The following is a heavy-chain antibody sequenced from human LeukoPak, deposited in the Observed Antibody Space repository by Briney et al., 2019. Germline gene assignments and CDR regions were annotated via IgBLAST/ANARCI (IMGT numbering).Heavy chain of an antibody. Sequence: SEILSLTCAVYGGSFSGYYWSWIRQPPGKGLEWIGEINHSGSTNYNPSLKSRVTISVDTSKNQFSLKLSSVTAADTAVYYCARTPVDLYYYYGMDVWGQGTTVTVSS. J-gene: IGHJ6*02. CDR2: INHSGST. CDR1: GGSFSGYY. D-gene: IGHD5-12*01. V-gene: IGHV4-34*01. CDR3: ARTPVDLYYYYGMDV.